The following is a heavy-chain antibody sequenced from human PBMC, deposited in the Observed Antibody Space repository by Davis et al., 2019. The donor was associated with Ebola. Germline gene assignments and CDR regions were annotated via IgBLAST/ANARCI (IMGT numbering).Heavy chain of an antibody. D-gene: IGHD6-19*01. CDR2: IFSNDGK. J-gene: IGHJ5*02. V-gene: IGHV2-26*01. Sequence: SGPTLVKPTETLTLTCTVSGFSLSNARMGVSWIRQPPGKALEWLAHIFSNDGKSYSTSLKSRLTISKDTSKSQVVLTMTNMDPVETDTYYCARIPATSSGWYFGWFDPWGQGTLVTVSS. CDR3: ARIPATSSGWYFGWFDP. CDR1: GFSLSNARMG.